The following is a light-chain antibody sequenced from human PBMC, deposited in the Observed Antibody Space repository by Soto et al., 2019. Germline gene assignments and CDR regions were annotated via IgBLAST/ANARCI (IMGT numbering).Light chain of an antibody. Sequence: EIVLTQSPGALSLSPGEGATLSCRASQSLSSSYVAWYQQKLGQPPRLLIYGASNRATGIPDRFSGSWSGTEFTLTISRLEPEDFAVYYCQQYGISPSYTFAQGTKLDIK. CDR3: QQYGISPSYT. J-gene: IGKJ2*01. CDR2: GAS. V-gene: IGKV3-20*01. CDR1: QSLSSSY.